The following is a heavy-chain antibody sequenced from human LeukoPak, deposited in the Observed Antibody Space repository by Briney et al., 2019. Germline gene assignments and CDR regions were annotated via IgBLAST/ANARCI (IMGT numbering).Heavy chain of an antibody. CDR3: AELGITMIGGV. V-gene: IGHV3-48*03. J-gene: IGHJ6*04. D-gene: IGHD3-10*02. CDR2: ISSSGSTI. Sequence: VGSLRLSCAASGFTFSSYEMNWVRQAPGKGLEWGSYISSSGSTIYYADSVKGRFTISRDNAKNSLYLQMNSLRAEDTAVYYCAELGITMIGGVWGKGTTVTISS. CDR1: GFTFSSYE.